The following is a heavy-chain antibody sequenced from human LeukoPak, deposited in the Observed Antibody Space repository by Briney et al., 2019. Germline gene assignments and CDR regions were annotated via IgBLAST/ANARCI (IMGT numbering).Heavy chain of an antibody. CDR1: GFTFSSYA. Sequence: PGGSLRLSCAASGFTFSSYAMHWVRQAPGKGLEWVAVISYDGSNKYYADSVKGRFTISRDNSKNTLYLQMNSLRAEDTAVYYCARDPGDGYNYDAFDIWGQGTMVTVSS. J-gene: IGHJ3*02. V-gene: IGHV3-30*14. D-gene: IGHD5-24*01. CDR3: ARDPGDGYNYDAFDI. CDR2: ISYDGSNK.